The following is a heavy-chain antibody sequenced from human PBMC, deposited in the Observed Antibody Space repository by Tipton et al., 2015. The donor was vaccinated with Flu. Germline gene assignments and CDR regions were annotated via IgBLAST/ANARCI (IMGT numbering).Heavy chain of an antibody. CDR3: ARSGSKGSSPDY. J-gene: IGHJ4*02. Sequence: TLSLTCTVSGGSISSSSHYWGWIRQAPGRGLEWVGSIYYTGYPYYNSSLKSRLAMSIDTSKKQFSLRLSSVTAADTAVYYCARSGSKGSSPDYWGQGTLVTVSS. D-gene: IGHD6-13*01. CDR2: IYYTGYP. CDR1: GGSISSSSHY. V-gene: IGHV4-39*07.